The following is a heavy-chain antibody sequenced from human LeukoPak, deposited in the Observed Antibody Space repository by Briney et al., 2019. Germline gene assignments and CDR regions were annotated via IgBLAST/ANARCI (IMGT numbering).Heavy chain of an antibody. CDR3: ARGLPPLYCSSTSCYDPFDY. CDR2: INHSGST. CDR1: GGSFSGYY. J-gene: IGHJ4*02. Sequence: SETLSLTCAVYGGSFSGYYWSWIRQPPWKGLEWIGEINHSGSTNYNPSLKSRVTISVDTSKNQFSLKLSSVTAADTAVYYCARGLPPLYCSSTSCYDPFDYWGQGTLVTVSS. D-gene: IGHD2-2*01. V-gene: IGHV4-34*01.